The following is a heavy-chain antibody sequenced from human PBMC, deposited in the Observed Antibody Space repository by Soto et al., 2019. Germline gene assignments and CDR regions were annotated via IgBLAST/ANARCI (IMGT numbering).Heavy chain of an antibody. Sequence: SVKVSCKASGGIFSTYAISWLRQAPGQGLEWMGGIIPLFGTPNYAQRFQGRVTITADESTSTAYMELSRLRSEDTAVYYCARDRDDYGSGNYYNRIDVWGQGTRVTVAS. CDR3: ARDRDDYGSGNYYNRIDV. CDR2: IIPLFGTP. J-gene: IGHJ4*02. CDR1: GGIFSTYA. D-gene: IGHD3-10*01. V-gene: IGHV1-69*13.